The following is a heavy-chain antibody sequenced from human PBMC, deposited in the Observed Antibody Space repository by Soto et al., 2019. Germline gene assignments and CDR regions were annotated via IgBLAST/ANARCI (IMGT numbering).Heavy chain of an antibody. J-gene: IGHJ5*02. Sequence: GGSLRLSCAASGFTFSSYAMSWVRQAPGKGLEWVSAISGSGGSTYHADSVKGRFTISRDNSKNTLYLQMNSLRAEDTAVYYCAKVWTRVQLWLTEGYNWFDPWGQGTLVTVSS. CDR2: ISGSGGST. V-gene: IGHV3-23*01. D-gene: IGHD5-18*01. CDR3: AKVWTRVQLWLTEGYNWFDP. CDR1: GFTFSSYA.